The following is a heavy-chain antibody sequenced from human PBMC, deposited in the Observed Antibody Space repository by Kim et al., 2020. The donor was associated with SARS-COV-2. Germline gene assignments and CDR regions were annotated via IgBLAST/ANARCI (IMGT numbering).Heavy chain of an antibody. V-gene: IGHV3-30-3*01. D-gene: IGHD1-26*01. Sequence: GGSLRLSCAVSGFTFSSYAMHWVRQAPGKGLEWVAVISYDGSNKYYADSVKGRFTISRDNSKSTLYLQMNSLRPEDTAVYYCARGSGSYFSPFHYWGQGTLVTVSS. CDR3: ARGSGSYFSPFHY. J-gene: IGHJ4*02. CDR1: GFTFSSYA. CDR2: ISYDGSNK.